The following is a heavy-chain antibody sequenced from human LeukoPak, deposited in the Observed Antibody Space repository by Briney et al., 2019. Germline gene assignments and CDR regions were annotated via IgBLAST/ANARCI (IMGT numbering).Heavy chain of an antibody. CDR1: GYTFTSYA. Sequence: GASVKVSCKASGYTFTSYALSWVRQAPGQGLEWMGWISGYNGNTNYAQRLQGRVTMTTDTSTSTAYMELRSLRSDDTAVYYCARGSRGYSSTWGQGTLVTVSS. D-gene: IGHD6-13*01. V-gene: IGHV1-18*01. CDR3: ARGSRGYSST. J-gene: IGHJ5*02. CDR2: ISGYNGNT.